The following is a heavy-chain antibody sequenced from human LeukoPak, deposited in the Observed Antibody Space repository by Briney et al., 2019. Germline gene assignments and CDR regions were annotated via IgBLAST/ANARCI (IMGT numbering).Heavy chain of an antibody. J-gene: IGHJ4*02. CDR1: GYTFTSYG. CDR2: ISAYNGNT. CDR3: ARDRYGTGFGRWYTIEN. V-gene: IGHV1-18*01. D-gene: IGHD6-13*01. Sequence: GASVKVSCKASGYTFTSYGISWVRQAPGQGLEWMGWISAYNGNTNYAQKLQGRVTMTTDTSTSAAYMELRSLRSDDTAVYYCARDRYGTGFGRWYTIENWGQGTLVTVSS.